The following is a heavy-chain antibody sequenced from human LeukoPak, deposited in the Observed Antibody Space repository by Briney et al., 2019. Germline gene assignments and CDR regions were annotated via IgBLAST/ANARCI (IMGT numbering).Heavy chain of an antibody. CDR2: SYYNGNT. CDR3: ARDTTYGDYSFDY. D-gene: IGHD4-17*01. J-gene: IGHJ4*02. CDR1: GGSITNYY. V-gene: IGHV4-59*01. Sequence: SETLSLTCTVSGGSITNYYWSWIRQPPGKGLEWIGFSYYNGNTNYNPSLKSRVTISVDMSKNQFSLSLRSVTAADTAVYYCARDTTYGDYSFDYWGQGTLVTVSS.